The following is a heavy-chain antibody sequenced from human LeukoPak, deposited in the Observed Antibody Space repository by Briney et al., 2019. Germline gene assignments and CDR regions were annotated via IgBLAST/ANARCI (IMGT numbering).Heavy chain of an antibody. D-gene: IGHD2-15*01. J-gene: IGHJ4*02. CDR3: ARPLGYCSGGSCYGRGYFDY. Sequence: GSLRLSCAASGFTFSNYYMSWVRQAPGKGLEWIGEINHSGSTNYNPSLKSRVTISVDTSKNQFSLKLSSVTAADTAVYYCARPLGYCSGGSCYGRGYFDYWGQGTLVTVSS. CDR1: GFTFSNYY. V-gene: IGHV4-34*01. CDR2: INHSGST.